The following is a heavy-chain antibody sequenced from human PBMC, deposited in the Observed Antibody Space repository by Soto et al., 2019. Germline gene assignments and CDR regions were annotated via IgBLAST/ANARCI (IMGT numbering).Heavy chain of an antibody. Sequence: GGSLRLSCAASGFTFSSYSMNWVRQAPGKGLEWVSYISSSSSTIYYADSVKGRFTISRDNAKNSLYLQMNSLRHEDTAVYYCARDPLMTSGSSEKFDYWGQGTLVTVSS. J-gene: IGHJ4*02. CDR3: ARDPLMTSGSSEKFDY. D-gene: IGHD1-26*01. V-gene: IGHV3-48*02. CDR2: ISSSSSTI. CDR1: GFTFSSYS.